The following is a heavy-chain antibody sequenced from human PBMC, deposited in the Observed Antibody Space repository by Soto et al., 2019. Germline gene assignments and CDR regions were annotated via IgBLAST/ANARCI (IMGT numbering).Heavy chain of an antibody. CDR1: GFTVSSNY. V-gene: IGHV3-53*01. CDR3: ARDRVIAIFGVVDYYGMDV. D-gene: IGHD3-3*01. J-gene: IGHJ6*02. Sequence: HPGGSLRLSCAASGFTVSSNYMSWVRQAPGKGLEWVSAIYSGGSTYYADSVKGRFTISRDNSKNTLYLQMNSLRAEDTAVYYCARDRVIAIFGVVDYYGMDVWGQGTTVTVSS. CDR2: IYSGGST.